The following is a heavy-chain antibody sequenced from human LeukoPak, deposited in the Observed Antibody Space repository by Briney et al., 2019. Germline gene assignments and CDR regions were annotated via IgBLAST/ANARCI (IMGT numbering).Heavy chain of an antibody. CDR1: GLTFSNVW. CDR2: IKSKTAGRTT. CDR3: VRYGPRNYFVY. J-gene: IGHJ4*02. V-gene: IGHV3-15*01. Sequence: TPGGSLRLSCASPGLTFSNVWMRWVRQAPGKGLEWVGRIKSKTAGRTTDYAAPVKGRSTISTDDSKNTLHLQMNSLKTEDTAVYYCVRYGPRNYFVYCGQGTLFSVSS. D-gene: IGHD4-17*01.